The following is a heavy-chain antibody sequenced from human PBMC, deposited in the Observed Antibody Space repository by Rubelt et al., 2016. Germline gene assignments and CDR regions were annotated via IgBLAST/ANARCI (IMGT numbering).Heavy chain of an antibody. CDR3: ARKNDFDI. V-gene: IGHV3-48*04. J-gene: IGHJ3*02. CDR2: ISSSSSLI. CDR1: GFTFSSYN. Sequence: EVQLVESGGGLVQPGGSLRLSCAASGFTFSSYNMNWVRQVPGKGLEWVSYISSSSSLIYYAESVKGRFTISRDNAKNSLYLKMNSLRAADTAVYYCARKNDFDIWGQGTMVIVSS.